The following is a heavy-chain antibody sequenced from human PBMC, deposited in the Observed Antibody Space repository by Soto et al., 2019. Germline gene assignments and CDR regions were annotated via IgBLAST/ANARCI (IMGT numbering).Heavy chain of an antibody. V-gene: IGHV1-18*01. CDR2: ISAYNGNT. CDR3: ARDDPPRYYDFWSGYYTGWFDP. CDR1: GYTFTSYG. Sequence: ASVKVSCKASGYTFTSYGISWVRQAPGQGLEWMGWISAYNGNTNYAQKLQGRVTMTTDTSTSTAYMELRSLRSDDTAVYYCARDDPPRYYDFWSGYYTGWFDPWGQGTLLTVSS. D-gene: IGHD3-3*01. J-gene: IGHJ5*02.